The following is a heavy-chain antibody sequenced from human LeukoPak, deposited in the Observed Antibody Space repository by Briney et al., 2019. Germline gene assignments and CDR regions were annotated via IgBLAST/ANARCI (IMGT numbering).Heavy chain of an antibody. CDR3: GKVPDSCSWYRVTLAVDDY. CDR1: GLTFSMYA. Sequence: GGSLRLSCAASGLTFSMYAVSWVRHAPGKGREWVSAISARGGSTYYTDSVKGRLTLSRDTPKNTLYLQMHSLRAEHTPVYVCGKVPDSCSWYRVTLAVDDYWGQGTLVTVSS. V-gene: IGHV3-23*01. CDR2: ISARGGST. D-gene: IGHD6-13*01. J-gene: IGHJ4*02.